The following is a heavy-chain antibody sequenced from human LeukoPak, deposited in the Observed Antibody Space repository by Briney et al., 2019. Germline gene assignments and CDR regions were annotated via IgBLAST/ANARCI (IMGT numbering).Heavy chain of an antibody. Sequence: SETLSLTCTVSGGSISSSSYYWSWIRQPPGKGLEWIGEINHSGSTNYNPSLKSRVTISVDTSKNQFSLKLSSVTAADTAVYYCGVDYDGAFDIWGQGTMVTVSS. D-gene: IGHD4-17*01. CDR1: GGSISSSSYY. V-gene: IGHV4-39*07. CDR2: INHSGST. CDR3: GVDYDGAFDI. J-gene: IGHJ3*02.